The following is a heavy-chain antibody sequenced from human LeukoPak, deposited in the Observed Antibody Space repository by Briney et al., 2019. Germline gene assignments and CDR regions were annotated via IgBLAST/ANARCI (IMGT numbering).Heavy chain of an antibody. Sequence: GGSLRLSCAASGFTFSSYSMNWVRQAPGKGLERVSYISSSSSTIYYADSVKGRFTISRDNAKKSLYLQMNSLRAEDTAVYYCARQIVVIDYWGQGTLVTVSS. CDR2: ISSSSSTI. D-gene: IGHD3-22*01. V-gene: IGHV3-48*04. J-gene: IGHJ4*02. CDR1: GFTFSSYS. CDR3: ARQIVVIDY.